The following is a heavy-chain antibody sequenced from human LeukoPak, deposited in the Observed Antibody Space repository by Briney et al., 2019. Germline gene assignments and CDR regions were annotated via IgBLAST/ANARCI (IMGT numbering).Heavy chain of an antibody. D-gene: IGHD3-22*01. J-gene: IGHJ4*02. CDR1: GCCLTRYY. CDR3: AREGGRGPNDSSGYRYYYFGC. CDR2: INPTVGST. Sequence: ASVKVSCKASGCCLTRYYMHWVGQAPGPRLEWMGVINPTVGSTSYAPKFKGRVTMTGETSKNPFYMELSSLRAEDTAVYYCAREGGRGPNDSSGYRYYYFGCWGTGALVTVAT. V-gene: IGHV1-46*01.